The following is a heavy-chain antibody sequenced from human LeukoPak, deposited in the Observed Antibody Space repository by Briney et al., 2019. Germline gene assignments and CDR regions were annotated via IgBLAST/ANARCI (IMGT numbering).Heavy chain of an antibody. J-gene: IGHJ4*02. D-gene: IGHD6-19*01. CDR3: ARDEAVAGGDY. V-gene: IGHV1-69*01. Sequence: ASVKVSCKASGDTFYNYPISWVRQAPGQGLEWMGHIILLFGSTHYAQNFHGRLTISADESTRTAFMELSSLRSEDTALYYCARDEAVAGGDYWGQGTLVTVSS. CDR1: GDTFYNYP. CDR2: IILLFGST.